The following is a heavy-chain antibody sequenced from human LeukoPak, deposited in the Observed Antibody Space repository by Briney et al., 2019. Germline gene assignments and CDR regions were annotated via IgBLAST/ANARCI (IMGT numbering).Heavy chain of an antibody. CDR2: INPSGGST. D-gene: IGHD6-13*01. V-gene: IGHV1-46*01. J-gene: IGHJ5*02. Sequence: ASVKVSCKASGYTFTSYYMHWVRQAPGQGLEWMGIINPSGGSTSYAQKFQGRVTMTRDTSTSTVYMELSSLRSEDTAVYYCARGQRAAAGTDWFDPWGQGTLVTVSS. CDR1: GYTFTSYY. CDR3: ARGQRAAAGTDWFDP.